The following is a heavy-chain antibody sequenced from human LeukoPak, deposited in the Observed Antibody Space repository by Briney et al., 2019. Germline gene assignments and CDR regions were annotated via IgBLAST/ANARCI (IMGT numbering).Heavy chain of an antibody. Sequence: ASVKVSCKASGYTFTGYYMHWVRQAPGQGLEWMGWINPNSGGTNYAQKFQGRVTMTRDTSISTAYMELSRLRSDDTAVYSCARDMVRGVRLYGYWGQGTLVTVSS. CDR1: GYTFTGYY. CDR3: ARDMVRGVRLYGY. V-gene: IGHV1-2*02. J-gene: IGHJ4*02. D-gene: IGHD3-10*01. CDR2: INPNSGGT.